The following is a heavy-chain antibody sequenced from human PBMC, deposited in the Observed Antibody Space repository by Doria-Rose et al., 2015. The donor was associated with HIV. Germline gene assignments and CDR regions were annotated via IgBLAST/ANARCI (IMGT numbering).Heavy chain of an antibody. CDR1: GGSISRGTYY. D-gene: IGHD2-8*01. J-gene: IGHJ3*02. V-gene: IGHV4-61*02. Sequence: QVQLQESGPGVVKPSQTLSLTCNVSGGSISRGTYYWSWIRQPAGKGLEGIGRMYTSDPPNPTPSLRGCATTSGASSCSPLPLNLAPLTAADPSVYYCAKTGDIVLMFGAFEIWGQGTMVTVSS. CDR3: AKTGDIVLMFGAFEI. CDR2: MYTSDPP.